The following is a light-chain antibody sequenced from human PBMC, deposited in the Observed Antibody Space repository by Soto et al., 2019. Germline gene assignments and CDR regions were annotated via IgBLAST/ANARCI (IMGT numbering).Light chain of an antibody. Sequence: AIQRTHSQSSLSAPIVDMVTITVRASQGIRNDLGWYQQKPGKAPKLLIYAASSLQSGVPARFSGSGSGTEFTLTIRNLQPEDFAIYHCQQSYSSPWTCGQGNKVDIK. CDR2: AAS. CDR1: QGIRND. CDR3: QQSYSSPWT. J-gene: IGKJ1*01. V-gene: IGKV1-6*01.